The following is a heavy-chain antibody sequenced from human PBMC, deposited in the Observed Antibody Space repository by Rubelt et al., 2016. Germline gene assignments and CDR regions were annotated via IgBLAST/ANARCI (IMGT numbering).Heavy chain of an antibody. CDR1: GGSITNYY. CDR3: ARAGGLMVRGVPWVFDL. D-gene: IGHD3-10*01. CDR2: VYYSWCT. V-gene: IGHV4-59*01. Sequence: QVQLQESGPGLVKPSETLSLTCTVSGGSITNYYWSWIRQPPGKGLEWIGYVYYSWCTKDNPSLRCRVPIPVDTSKNPFSLKLSFVAAADTAVYYCARAGGLMVRGVPWVFDLWGRGTLVTVSS. J-gene: IGHJ2*01.